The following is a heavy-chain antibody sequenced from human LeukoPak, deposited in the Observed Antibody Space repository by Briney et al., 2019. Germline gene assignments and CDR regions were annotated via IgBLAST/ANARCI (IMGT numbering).Heavy chain of an antibody. D-gene: IGHD5-12*01. CDR3: ARGGYDSIDWFDP. CDR1: GSIFTSYW. V-gene: IGHV5-51*01. Sequence: GSSLQISCKGSGSIFTSYWIGWGRQLPGEGLEWMGIIYPGDSDTRYSPSFQGQVTISADKSISTAYLQWSCLKASDTAMYYCARGGYDSIDWFDPWGQGTLVTVSS. CDR2: IYPGDSDT. J-gene: IGHJ5*02.